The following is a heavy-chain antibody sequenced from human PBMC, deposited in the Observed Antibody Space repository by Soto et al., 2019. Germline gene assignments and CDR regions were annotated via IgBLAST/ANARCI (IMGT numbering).Heavy chain of an antibody. CDR3: AKNPRSWYDVGGFDY. J-gene: IGHJ4*02. V-gene: IGHV3-30*18. CDR2: ISYDGSNK. CDR1: GFTFSSYG. D-gene: IGHD6-13*01. Sequence: GGSLRLSCAASGFTFSSYGMHWVRQAPGKGLEWVAVISYDGSNKYYADSVKGRFTISRDNSKNTLYLQMNSLRAEDTAVYYCAKNPRSWYDVGGFDYWGQGTLVTVSS.